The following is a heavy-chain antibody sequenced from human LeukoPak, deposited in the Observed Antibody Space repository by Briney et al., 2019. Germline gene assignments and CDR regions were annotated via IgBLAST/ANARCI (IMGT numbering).Heavy chain of an antibody. J-gene: IGHJ4*02. CDR1: GFSISSGGYY. CDR3: ARDARRYYDSSGYYRYFDY. CDR2: IYYTGST. D-gene: IGHD3-22*01. Sequence: PSQTLSLTCTVSGFSISSGGYYWRWIRQHPGKGLEWIGYIYYTGSTYYNPSLKSRVTISVDTSKNQFSLKLSSVTAADTAVYYCARDARRYYDSSGYYRYFDYWGQGTLVTVSS. V-gene: IGHV4-31*03.